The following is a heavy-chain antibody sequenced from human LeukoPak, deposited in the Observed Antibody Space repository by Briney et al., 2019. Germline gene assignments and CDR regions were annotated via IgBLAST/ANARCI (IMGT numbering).Heavy chain of an antibody. V-gene: IGHV4-4*02. D-gene: IGHD3-16*01. CDR2: IYHSGST. J-gene: IGHJ5*02. Sequence: SETLSLTCAVSGGSISSSNWWSWVRQPPGKGLEWIGEIYHSGSTNYNPSLKSRVTISVDKSKNQFSLKLSSVTAADTAVYYCAREGGGGPAPPRTWFAPGGKGTRVTVSS. CDR3: AREGGGGPAPPRTWFAP. CDR1: GGSISSSNW.